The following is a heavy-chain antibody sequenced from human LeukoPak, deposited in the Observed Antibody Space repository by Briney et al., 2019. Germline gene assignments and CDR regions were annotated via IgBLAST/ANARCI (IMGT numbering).Heavy chain of an antibody. Sequence: PGGSLRLSCAASGFTFSSYAMSWVRQAPGKGLEWVSAISGSGGSTYYADSVKGRFTISRDNSKNTLYLQMNSLRAEDTAVYYCAKGLVRRSSWYSINYWGQGTLVTVSS. CDR1: GFTFSSYA. CDR3: AKGLVRRSSWYSINY. J-gene: IGHJ4*02. CDR2: ISGSGGST. V-gene: IGHV3-23*01. D-gene: IGHD6-13*01.